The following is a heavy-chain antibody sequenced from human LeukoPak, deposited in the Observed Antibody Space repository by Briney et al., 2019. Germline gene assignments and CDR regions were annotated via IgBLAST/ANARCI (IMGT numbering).Heavy chain of an antibody. Sequence: HWASVKVSCKASGYTFTTYGITWVRQAPGQGLEWMGWINTYNGNTHYAQKVQGGVTMTTDTSTATAYMELRSLRSDDTAVYYCARALTYGEYGYWGQGTLVTVSS. CDR1: GYTFTTYG. D-gene: IGHD4-17*01. V-gene: IGHV1-18*01. CDR2: INTYNGNT. CDR3: ARALTYGEYGY. J-gene: IGHJ4*02.